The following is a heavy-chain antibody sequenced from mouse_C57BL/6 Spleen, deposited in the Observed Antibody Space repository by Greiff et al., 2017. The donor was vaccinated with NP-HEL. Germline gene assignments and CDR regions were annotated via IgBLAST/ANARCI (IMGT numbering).Heavy chain of an antibody. CDR2: IWSDGST. Sequence: QVQLKESGPGLVAPSQSLSITCTVSGFSLTSYGVHWVRQPPGKGLEWLVVIWSDGSTTYNSALKSRLSISKDNSKSQVFLKMNSLQTDDTAMYYCARHGYYGYDGYGYFDYWGQGTTLTVSS. CDR3: ARHGYYGYDGYGYFDY. D-gene: IGHD2-2*01. CDR1: GFSLTSYG. J-gene: IGHJ2*01. V-gene: IGHV2-6-1*01.